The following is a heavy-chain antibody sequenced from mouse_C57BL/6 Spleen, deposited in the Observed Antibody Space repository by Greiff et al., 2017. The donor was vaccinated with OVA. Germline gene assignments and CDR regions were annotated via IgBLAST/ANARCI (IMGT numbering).Heavy chain of an antibody. CDR3: ARRSPELDYYAMDY. D-gene: IGHD4-1*01. CDR1: GYTFTSYW. V-gene: IGHV1-59*01. Sequence: QVQLQQPGAELVRPGPSVKLSCKASGYTFTSYWMHWVKQRPGQGLEWIGVIDPSDSYTNYNQKFKGKATLTVDTSSSTAYMQLSSLTSEDSAVYYCARRSPELDYYAMDYWGQGTSVTVSS. CDR2: IDPSDSYT. J-gene: IGHJ4*01.